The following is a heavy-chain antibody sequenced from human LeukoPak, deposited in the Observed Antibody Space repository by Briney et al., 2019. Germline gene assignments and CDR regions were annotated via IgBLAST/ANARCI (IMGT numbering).Heavy chain of an antibody. D-gene: IGHD2-2*01. J-gene: IGHJ4*02. CDR2: IKQDGSEK. CDR1: GLTFSSYW. Sequence: PGGSLRLSCAISGLTFSSYWMTWVRQAPGKGLELVVNIKQDGSEKYYVDSVKGRFTISRDNAKNSLYLQMSSLRVEDTAVYYCARVGCTTTSCLANWGQGTLVTVSS. V-gene: IGHV3-7*01. CDR3: ARVGCTTTSCLAN.